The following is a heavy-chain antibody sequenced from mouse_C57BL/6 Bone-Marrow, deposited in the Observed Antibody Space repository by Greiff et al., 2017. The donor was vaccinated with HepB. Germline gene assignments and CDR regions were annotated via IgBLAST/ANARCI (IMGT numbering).Heavy chain of an antibody. CDR1: GYTFTSYW. V-gene: IGHV1-69*01. CDR3: ARRRGGSYWYFDV. CDR2: IDPSDSYT. Sequence: QVQLQQPGAELVIPGASVKLSCKASGYTFTSYWMHWVKQRPGQGLEWIGEIDPSDSYTNYNQKFKGKSTLTVDKSSSTAYMQLSSLTSEDSAVYYCARRRGGSYWYFDVWGTGTTVTVSS. D-gene: IGHD1-1*02. J-gene: IGHJ1*03.